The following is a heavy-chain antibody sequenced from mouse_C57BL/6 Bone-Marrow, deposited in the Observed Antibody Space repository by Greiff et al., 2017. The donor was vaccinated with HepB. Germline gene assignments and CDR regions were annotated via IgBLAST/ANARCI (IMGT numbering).Heavy chain of an antibody. J-gene: IGHJ3*01. CDR1: GYSITSGYY. Sequence: VQLKESGPGLVKPSQSLSLTCSVTGYSITSGYYWNWIRQFPGNKLEWMGYISYDGSNNYNPSLKNRISITRDTSKNQFFLKLNSVTTEDTATYYCARDLYRSWFAYWGQGTLVTVSA. CDR2: ISYDGSN. CDR3: ARDLYRSWFAY. V-gene: IGHV3-6*01.